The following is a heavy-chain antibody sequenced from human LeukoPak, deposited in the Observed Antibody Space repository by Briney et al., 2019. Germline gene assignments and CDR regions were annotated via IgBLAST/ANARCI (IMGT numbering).Heavy chain of an antibody. CDR3: ARVPSWQREDWFDP. D-gene: IGHD1-26*01. J-gene: IGHJ5*02. CDR2: IYTSATTNYNPSLT. Sequence: SETLSLTCTVPGGSISGYYWSWIRQPAGEGLEWIGRIYTSATTNYNPSLTNYNPSLKSRLTMSVDMSKNQFSLKLSSVTAADTAVYYCARVPSWQREDWFDPWGQGTLVTVSS. CDR1: GGSISGYY. V-gene: IGHV4-4*07.